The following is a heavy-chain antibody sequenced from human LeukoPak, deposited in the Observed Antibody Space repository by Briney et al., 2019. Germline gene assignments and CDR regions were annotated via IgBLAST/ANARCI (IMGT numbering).Heavy chain of an antibody. Sequence: GGSLRLSCAASGFTFSSNYMSWVRQARGEGLERVSVIYSGGSTYYADSVKGRFTISRDNSKNTLYLQMNSLIAEDTAVYYCARDYGDYYGVVYWGQGTLVTVSS. J-gene: IGHJ4*02. CDR1: GFTFSSNY. CDR3: ARDYGDYYGVVY. CDR2: IYSGGST. D-gene: IGHD4-17*01. V-gene: IGHV3-53*01.